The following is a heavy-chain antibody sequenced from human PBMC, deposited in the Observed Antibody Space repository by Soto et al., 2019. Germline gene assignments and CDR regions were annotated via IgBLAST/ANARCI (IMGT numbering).Heavy chain of an antibody. CDR3: VKGPGWQLLKDNWFDP. V-gene: IGHV3-64D*06. J-gene: IGHJ5*02. CDR2: ISSNGGST. CDR1: GFTFSSYA. Sequence: PGGSLRLSCSASGFTFSSYAMHWVRQAPGKGLEYVSAISSNGGSTYYADSVKGRFTISRDNSKNTLYLQMSSLRAEDTAVYYCVKGPGWQLLKDNWFDPWGQGTLVTVSS. D-gene: IGHD2-15*01.